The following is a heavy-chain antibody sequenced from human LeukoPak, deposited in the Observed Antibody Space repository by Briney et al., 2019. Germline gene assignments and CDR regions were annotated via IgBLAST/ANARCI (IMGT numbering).Heavy chain of an antibody. J-gene: IGHJ4*02. V-gene: IGHV4-34*01. CDR1: GGSFSGYY. CDR2: INHSGST. CDR3: ARRSGSYSY. Sequence: SETLSLTCAVYGGSFSGYYWSWIRQPPGKGLEWIGEINHSGSTNYNPSLKSRVTISVDTSKNQFSLKLSSVAAADTAVYYCARRSGSYSYWGQGTLVTVSS. D-gene: IGHD1-26*01.